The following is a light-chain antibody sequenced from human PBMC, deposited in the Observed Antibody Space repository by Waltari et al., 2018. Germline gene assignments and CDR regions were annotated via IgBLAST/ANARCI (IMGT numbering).Light chain of an antibody. J-gene: IGLJ2*01. CDR1: RSDLGGYNY. CDR3: SSYAGSNNVV. Sequence: QSALTQPPSASGSPGQSVPIPCTGTRSDLGGYNYVSWYQQHPGKAPKLMIYEVSKRPSGVPDRFSGSKSGNTASLTVSGLQAEDEADYYCSSYAGSNNVVFGGGTKLTVL. CDR2: EVS. V-gene: IGLV2-8*01.